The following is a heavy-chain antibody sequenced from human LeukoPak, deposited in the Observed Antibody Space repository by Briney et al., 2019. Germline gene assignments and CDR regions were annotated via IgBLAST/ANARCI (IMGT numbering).Heavy chain of an antibody. V-gene: IGHV1-2*02. J-gene: IGHJ5*02. CDR2: INPNSGGT. Sequence: ASLKVSCKASGYTFTGYYMHWVRQAPGQGLEWMGWINPNSGGTNYAQKFQGRVTMTRDTSISTAYMELSRLRSDDTAVYYCARRQLRFLELDPWGQGTLVTVSS. D-gene: IGHD3-3*01. CDR1: GYTFTGYY. CDR3: ARRQLRFLELDP.